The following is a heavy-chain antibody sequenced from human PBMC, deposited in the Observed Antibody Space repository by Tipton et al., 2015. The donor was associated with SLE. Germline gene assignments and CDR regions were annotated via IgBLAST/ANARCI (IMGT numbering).Heavy chain of an antibody. V-gene: IGHV3-74*01. D-gene: IGHD5-18*01. Sequence: SLRLSCAASGFTFSSYWMHWVRQAPGKGLVWVSRIYSDGSSTNYADSVKGRFTISRDNSKNTNYLQLNSLEGEDTGVYYCAGEAQLWLDGMDVWGQGTTVTVSS. CDR2: IYSDGSST. CDR1: GFTFSSYW. J-gene: IGHJ6*02. CDR3: AGEAQLWLDGMDV.